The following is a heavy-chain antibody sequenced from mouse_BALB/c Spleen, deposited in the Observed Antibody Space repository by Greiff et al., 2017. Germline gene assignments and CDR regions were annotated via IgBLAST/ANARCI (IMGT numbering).Heavy chain of an antibody. CDR1: GFAFSSYD. Sequence: DVMLVESGGGLVKPGGSLKLSCAASGFAFSSYDMSWVRQTPEKRLEWVAYISSGGGSTYYPDTVKGRFTISRDNAKNTLYLQMSSLKSEDTAMYYCARHWDYFDYWGQGTTLTVSS. CDR2: ISSGGGST. V-gene: IGHV5-12-1*01. D-gene: IGHD4-1*01. CDR3: ARHWDYFDY. J-gene: IGHJ2*01.